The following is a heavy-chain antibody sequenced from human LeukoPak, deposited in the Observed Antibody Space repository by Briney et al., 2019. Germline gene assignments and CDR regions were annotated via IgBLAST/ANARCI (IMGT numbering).Heavy chain of an antibody. D-gene: IGHD6-19*01. CDR3: ARVGAVAGTPRGYYYYYMDV. J-gene: IGHJ6*03. Sequence: SETLSLTCAVYGGSFSGYYWSWIRQPPGKGLEWIGEINHSGSTNYNPSLKSRVTIPVDTSKNQFSLKLSSVTAADTAVYYCARVGAVAGTPRGYYYYYMDVWGKGTTVTVSS. CDR2: INHSGST. CDR1: GGSFSGYY. V-gene: IGHV4-34*01.